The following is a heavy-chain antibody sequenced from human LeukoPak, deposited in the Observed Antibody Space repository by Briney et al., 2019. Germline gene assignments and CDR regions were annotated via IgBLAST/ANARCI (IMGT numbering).Heavy chain of an antibody. CDR3: ARDPSGYSYGYVDY. D-gene: IGHD5-18*01. Sequence: ASVKVSCKASGYTFTSYGIVWARQAPGQGLEWRGWISAYNGNTNYAQNLQGRVTMTTDTSTSTAYMELRSLRSDDTAVYYCARDPSGYSYGYVDYWGQGTLVTVSS. CDR1: GYTFTSYG. J-gene: IGHJ4*02. CDR2: ISAYNGNT. V-gene: IGHV1-18*01.